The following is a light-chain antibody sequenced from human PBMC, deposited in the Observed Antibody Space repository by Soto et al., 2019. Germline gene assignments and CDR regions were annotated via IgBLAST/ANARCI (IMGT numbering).Light chain of an antibody. V-gene: IGKV1-5*03. J-gene: IGKJ4*02. CDR3: LQYNSADRT. CDR1: QNINTW. Sequence: DIQMTQSPSTLSASIGDRVTITCRASQNINTWLAWYQQKPGKAPKVLIYKASNLESGVPSRFSGIGSGTEFSLTLSSLQPDDFATYHCLQYNSADRTFGEGTKVEIK. CDR2: KAS.